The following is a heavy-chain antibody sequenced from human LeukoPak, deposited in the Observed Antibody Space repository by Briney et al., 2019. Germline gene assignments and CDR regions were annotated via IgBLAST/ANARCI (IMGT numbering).Heavy chain of an antibody. CDR3: TTDPPFWSGSTPQNWFDP. J-gene: IGHJ5*02. Sequence: GGALRLSCAASGFTFSSYSMNWVRQAPGKGLEWVSSIRSSSSYIYYADSVKGRFTISRDNAKNSLYLQMNSLKTEDTAVYYCTTDPPFWSGSTPQNWFDPWGQGTLVTVSS. CDR2: IRSSSSYI. D-gene: IGHD3-3*01. V-gene: IGHV3-21*03. CDR1: GFTFSSYS.